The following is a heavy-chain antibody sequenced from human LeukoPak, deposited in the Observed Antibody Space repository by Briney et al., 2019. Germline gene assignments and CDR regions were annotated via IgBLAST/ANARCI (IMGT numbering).Heavy chain of an antibody. Sequence: SETLSLTCTVSGGSISSSSYYWGWIRQPPGKGLEWIGSIYYSGSTYYNPSLKSRVTISVDTSKNQFSLKLSSVTAADTAVYYCARGRSGYPGYWGQGTLVTVSS. CDR1: GGSISSSSYY. CDR2: IYYSGST. J-gene: IGHJ4*02. V-gene: IGHV4-39*07. D-gene: IGHD5-12*01. CDR3: ARGRSGYPGY.